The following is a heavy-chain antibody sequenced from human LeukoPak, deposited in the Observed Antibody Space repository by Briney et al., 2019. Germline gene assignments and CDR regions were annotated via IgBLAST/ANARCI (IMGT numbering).Heavy chain of an antibody. CDR2: INPSGGST. J-gene: IGHJ5*02. D-gene: IGHD3-10*01. CDR1: GYTFTIYY. CDR3: ASTWSSRWNWFDP. V-gene: IGHV1-46*01. Sequence: ASVTLSCTASGYTFTIYYMHWVRHAPGPGLEREGIINPSGGSTSYAQKFQGRVTMTRDTSTSTVYMELSSLRSEDTAVYYCASTWSSRWNWFDPWGQGTLVTVSS.